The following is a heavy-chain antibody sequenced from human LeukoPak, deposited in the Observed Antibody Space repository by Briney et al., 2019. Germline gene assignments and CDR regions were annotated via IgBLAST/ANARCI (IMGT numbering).Heavy chain of an antibody. CDR3: AKGSVYGSGSYYNDVTDYFDY. CDR1: GFTFSTYG. D-gene: IGHD3-10*01. V-gene: IGHV3-30*02. CDR2: ILYDGNDK. Sequence: GGSLRLSCAASGFTFSTYGMHWVRQAPGKGLEWVAFILYDGNDKYYADSVKGRFTISRDNSKNTLYLQMNSLRAEDTAVYYCAKGSVYGSGSYYNDVTDYFDYWGQGTLVTVSS. J-gene: IGHJ4*02.